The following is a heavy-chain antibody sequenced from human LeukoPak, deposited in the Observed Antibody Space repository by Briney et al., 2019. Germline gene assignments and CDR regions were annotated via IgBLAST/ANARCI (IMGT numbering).Heavy chain of an antibody. Sequence: PRGSLRLSCAASGLTFSDYYMTWIRQAPGKGLEWVAYISSSGSTIYSADSVKGRFTVSRDNAKNSLFLHMNSLRAEDTAIYYCAIQITMIVVVPYFDYWGQGTLVTVSS. CDR3: AIQITMIVVVPYFDY. CDR1: GLTFSDYY. J-gene: IGHJ4*02. D-gene: IGHD3-22*01. V-gene: IGHV3-11*04. CDR2: ISSSGSTI.